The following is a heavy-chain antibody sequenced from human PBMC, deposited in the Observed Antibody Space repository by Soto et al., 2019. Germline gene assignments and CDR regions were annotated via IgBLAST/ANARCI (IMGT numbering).Heavy chain of an antibody. CDR3: AKDPRSVVERSVYGMDV. D-gene: IGHD2-21*01. CDR1: GFTFSSYA. Sequence: GGSLRLSCAASGFTFSSYAMSWVRQAPGKGLEWVSAISGSGGSTYYADSVKGRFTISRDNSKNTLYLQMNSLRAEDTAVYYCAKDPRSVVERSVYGMDVWGQGTTVTVSS. CDR2: ISGSGGST. J-gene: IGHJ6*02. V-gene: IGHV3-23*01.